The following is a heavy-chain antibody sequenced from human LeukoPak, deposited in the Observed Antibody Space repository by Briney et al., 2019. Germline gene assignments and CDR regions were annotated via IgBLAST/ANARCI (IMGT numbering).Heavy chain of an antibody. CDR1: GYTFTGYY. CDR3: ARGHYDILTGYYSFDY. D-gene: IGHD3-9*01. J-gene: IGHJ4*02. V-gene: IGHV1-2*02. Sequence: ASVKVSCKASGYTFTGYYIHWVRQAPGQGLEWMGWINPNSGGTNYAQKFQGRVTMTRDTSISTAYMELSRLRSDDTAVYYCARGHYDILTGYYSFDYWGQGTLVTVSS. CDR2: INPNSGGT.